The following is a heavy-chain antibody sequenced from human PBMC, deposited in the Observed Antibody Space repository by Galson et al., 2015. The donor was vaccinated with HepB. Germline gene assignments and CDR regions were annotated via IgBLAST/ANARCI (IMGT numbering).Heavy chain of an antibody. V-gene: IGHV1-69*02. Sequence: SVKVSCKASGGTFSSYTISWVRQAPGQGPEWMGRIIPILGIANYAQKFQGRVTITADKSTSTAYMELSSLRSEDTAVYYCARRYYDSSGYAPTPKNYYYYGMDVWGQGTTVTVSS. CDR1: GGTFSSYT. D-gene: IGHD3-22*01. J-gene: IGHJ6*02. CDR3: ARRYYDSSGYAPTPKNYYYYGMDV. CDR2: IIPILGIA.